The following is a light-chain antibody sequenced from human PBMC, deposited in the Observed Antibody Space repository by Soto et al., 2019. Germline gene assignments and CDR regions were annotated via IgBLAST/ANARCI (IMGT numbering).Light chain of an antibody. CDR2: DAS. CDR1: QSVNRY. V-gene: IGKV3-11*01. CDR3: QQRDIWPWT. J-gene: IGKJ1*01. Sequence: EIVLTQSPATLSLSPGERATLSCWASQSVNRYLVWYQQKPGQAPRLLMYDASKRATGIPARFSGSGSGTDFTLTISSLENEDFAVYYCQQRDIWPWTFGQGTKVDIK.